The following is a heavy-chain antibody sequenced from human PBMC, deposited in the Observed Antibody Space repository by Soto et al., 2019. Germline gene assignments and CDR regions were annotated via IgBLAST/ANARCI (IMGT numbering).Heavy chain of an antibody. Sequence: SETLSLTCAVYGGSFSGYYWSWIRQPPGKGLEWIGEINHSGSTNYNPSLKSRVTISVDTSKDQFSLKLSSVTAADTAVYYCVIFVYWGQGTLVTVSS. CDR2: INHSGST. CDR3: VIFVY. J-gene: IGHJ4*02. V-gene: IGHV4-34*01. D-gene: IGHD3-3*01. CDR1: GGSFSGYY.